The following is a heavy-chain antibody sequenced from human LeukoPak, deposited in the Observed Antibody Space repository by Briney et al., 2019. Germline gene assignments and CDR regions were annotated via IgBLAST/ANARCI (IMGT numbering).Heavy chain of an antibody. J-gene: IGHJ4*02. Sequence: QPGGSLRLSCAASGFSLSASYMNWVRQAPGKGLEWISIIYSGDTTNYADSVKGRFAISRDNSKNTLYLQMNSLRAEDTAVYYCARDGSSAARFGYWGQGTLVIVSS. CDR3: ARDGSSAARFGY. CDR2: IYSGDTT. V-gene: IGHV3-53*01. D-gene: IGHD2-15*01. CDR1: GFSLSASY.